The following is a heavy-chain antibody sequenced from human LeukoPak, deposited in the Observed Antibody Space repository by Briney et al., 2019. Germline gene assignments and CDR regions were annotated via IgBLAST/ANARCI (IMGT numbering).Heavy chain of an antibody. Sequence: GESLKISCQDSGSTFIDYWIGWVRQVPGKGLEWMGIIFPADSDTKYSPSFQGQVTISVDRSTSTAYLQWSSLKASDTAIYYCARHGLEGCTGGRCFQSFHYYGMDVWGQGTAVTVSS. CDR2: IFPADSDT. J-gene: IGHJ6*02. D-gene: IGHD2-8*02. CDR1: GSTFIDYW. CDR3: ARHGLEGCTGGRCFQSFHYYGMDV. V-gene: IGHV5-51*01.